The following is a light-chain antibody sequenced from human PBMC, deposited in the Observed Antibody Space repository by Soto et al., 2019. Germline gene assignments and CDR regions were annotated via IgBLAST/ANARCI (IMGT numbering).Light chain of an antibody. J-gene: IGLJ3*02. CDR2: EVT. CDR1: SSDVGGYNY. CDR3: TSYTGSSTPWV. Sequence: QSALTQPASVSGSPGQSITISCAGTSSDVGGYNYVSWYQQHPGKAPKLMIYEVTNRPSGVFNRFSGSKSGNTASLTISGLQAEDEADYYCTSYTGSSTPWVFGGGTQLTVL. V-gene: IGLV2-14*01.